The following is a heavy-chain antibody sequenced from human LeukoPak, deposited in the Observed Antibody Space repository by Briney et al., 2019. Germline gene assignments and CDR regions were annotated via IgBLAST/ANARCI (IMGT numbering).Heavy chain of an antibody. CDR2: ISSSSSTI. V-gene: IGHV3-48*02. D-gene: IGHD2-15*01. J-gene: IGHJ4*02. Sequence: GGSLRLSCVASGLTVSSYSMNWVRQAPGKGLEWVSYISSSSSTIYYADSVKGRFTISRDNAKNSLDLQMNSLRDEDTAVYYCARARASERSGFDYWGQGTLVTVSS. CDR3: ARARASERSGFDY. CDR1: GLTVSSYS.